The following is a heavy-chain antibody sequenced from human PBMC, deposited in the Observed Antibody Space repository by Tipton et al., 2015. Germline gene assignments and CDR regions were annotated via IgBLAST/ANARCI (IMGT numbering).Heavy chain of an antibody. V-gene: IGHV4-59*01. CDR3: ARAGGLPGVAAAGTWWFNP. CDR1: VGSISNNY. Sequence: TLSLTCSVSVGSISNNYWSWIRQSPGKGLEWIGYISFSGTTNYNPSLRSRVTISLDTSKNQYSLKLSSVPAADTAVYFCARAGGLPGVAAAGTWWFNPWGQGAVVPVSS. J-gene: IGHJ5*02. D-gene: IGHD6-13*01. CDR2: ISFSGTT.